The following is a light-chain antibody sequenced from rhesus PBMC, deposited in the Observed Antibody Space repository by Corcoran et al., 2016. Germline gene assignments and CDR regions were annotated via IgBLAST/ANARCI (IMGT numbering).Light chain of an antibody. V-gene: IGKV1-43*03. Sequence: DIQMTQSSSSLSASVGDRVTITCQASQSLSNYLNWYQQKPGKIPKLLIYRASSLQSGIPSRFSGSGSGTEFTLTISSLQPEDFATYYCQQGYSYPLTFGGGTKVELK. CDR3: QQGYSYPLT. CDR1: QSLSNY. CDR2: RAS. J-gene: IGKJ4*01.